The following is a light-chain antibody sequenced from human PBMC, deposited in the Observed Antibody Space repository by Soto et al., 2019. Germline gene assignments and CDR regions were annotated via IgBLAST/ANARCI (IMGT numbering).Light chain of an antibody. CDR1: QDISNN. J-gene: IGKJ5*01. CDR3: QQANSFPIT. CDR2: AAS. Sequence: DIQMTQSPSSLSASVGDSVTITCRASQDISNNLGWFQQKPGKAPKLLIYAASTLQSGVPSRFSGSGSGTDFTLTISSLQPEDFATYYCQQANSFPITFGQGTRLEIK. V-gene: IGKV1-12*01.